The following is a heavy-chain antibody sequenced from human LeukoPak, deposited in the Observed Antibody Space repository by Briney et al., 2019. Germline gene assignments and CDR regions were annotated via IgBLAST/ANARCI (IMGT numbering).Heavy chain of an antibody. CDR2: IYPGDSDT. D-gene: IGHD3-22*01. CDR3: ARQGHYYYDSSGSHPFYFDY. J-gene: IGHJ4*02. CDR1: GYSFTTYW. Sequence: GESLKISCKGSGYSFTTYWIGWVRQMPGKGLEWMGIIYPGDSDTRYSPSFQGQVTISADKSISTAYLQRSSLKASDTAIYYCARQGHYYYDSSGSHPFYFDYWGQGTLVTVSS. V-gene: IGHV5-51*01.